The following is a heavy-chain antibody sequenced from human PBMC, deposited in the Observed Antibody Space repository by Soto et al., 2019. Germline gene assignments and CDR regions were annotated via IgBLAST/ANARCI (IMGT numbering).Heavy chain of an antibody. Sequence: QVQLAESGGGVVQPGRSLRLSCAASGFTFSSYGIHWVRQAPGKGLEWVAVIWHDGSDKYYADSVKGRFTISRDNSKNTLYLQMNSLRDEDTAVYYCAREPDYYFDYWGQGTLVTVSS. CDR3: AREPDYYFDY. V-gene: IGHV3-33*01. CDR2: IWHDGSDK. CDR1: GFTFSSYG. J-gene: IGHJ4*02.